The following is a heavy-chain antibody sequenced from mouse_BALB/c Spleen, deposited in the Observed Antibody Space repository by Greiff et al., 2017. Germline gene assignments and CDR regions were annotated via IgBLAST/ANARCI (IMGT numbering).Heavy chain of an antibody. J-gene: IGHJ2*01. Sequence: EVQVVESGGGLVKPGGSLKLSCAASGFTFSDYYMYWVRQTPEKRLEWVATISDGGSYTYYPDSVKGRFTISRDNAKNNLYLQMSSLKSEDTAMYYCARDHANWDYFDYWGQGTTLTVSS. CDR1: GFTFSDYY. D-gene: IGHD4-1*01. CDR2: ISDGGSYT. CDR3: ARDHANWDYFDY. V-gene: IGHV5-4*02.